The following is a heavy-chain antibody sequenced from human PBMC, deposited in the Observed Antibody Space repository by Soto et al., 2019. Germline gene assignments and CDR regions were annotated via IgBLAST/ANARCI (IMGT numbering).Heavy chain of an antibody. J-gene: IGHJ6*02. V-gene: IGHV3-23*01. Sequence: GGSLRLSCAASGFTFSNYSMSWVRQAPGKGLEWVSGMNSGGRSYYADSVKGRFTNSRDTSKNMLYLQMNSLRADDTAVFYCAKALQYSSSRDYFYYGMDVWGQGTTVTVSS. CDR1: GFTFSNYS. CDR3: AKALQYSSSRDYFYYGMDV. D-gene: IGHD6-6*01. CDR2: MNSGGRS.